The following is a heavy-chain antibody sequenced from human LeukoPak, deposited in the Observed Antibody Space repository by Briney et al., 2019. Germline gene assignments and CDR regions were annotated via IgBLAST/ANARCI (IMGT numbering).Heavy chain of an antibody. D-gene: IGHD5-18*01. CDR3: AKDRYSYAFEYSDS. V-gene: IGHV3-30*18. Sequence: GGSLRLSCAASGFTFSSYGMHWVRKAPGKGLDWVAVISNDGSKKYYADSVKGRFTISRDNSKNTLSLQVSSLRTEDTAVYYCAKDRYSYAFEYSDSWGQGTLVTVSS. J-gene: IGHJ4*02. CDR2: ISNDGSKK. CDR1: GFTFSSYG.